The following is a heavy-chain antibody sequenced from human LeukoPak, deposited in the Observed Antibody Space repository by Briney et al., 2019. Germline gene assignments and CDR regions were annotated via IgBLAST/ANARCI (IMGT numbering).Heavy chain of an antibody. V-gene: IGHV1-46*01. D-gene: IGHD4-17*01. CDR2: INPSGGSA. Sequence: GASVKVSCKASVYIFTTYYMHWVRQAPGQGLEWMGIINPSGGSATYAQKFQGRVTVTRDTSTNTVYMELSSLRSEDTAVYYCAREPHGDYTVNWFDPWGQGTLVTVSS. CDR1: VYIFTTYY. J-gene: IGHJ5*02. CDR3: AREPHGDYTVNWFDP.